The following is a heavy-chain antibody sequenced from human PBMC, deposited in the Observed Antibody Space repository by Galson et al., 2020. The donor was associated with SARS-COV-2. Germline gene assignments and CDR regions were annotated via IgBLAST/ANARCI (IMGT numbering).Heavy chain of an antibody. CDR1: GGSISSYY. V-gene: IGHV4-4*07. Sequence: ETSETLSLTCTVSGGSISSYYWSWIRQPAGKGLEWIGRIYTSGSTNYNPSLKSRVTMSVDTSKNQFSLKLSSVTAADTAVYYCARMDTAMVNYYYYGMDVWGQGTTVTVSS. J-gene: IGHJ6*02. CDR2: IYTSGST. CDR3: ARMDTAMVNYYYYGMDV. D-gene: IGHD5-18*01.